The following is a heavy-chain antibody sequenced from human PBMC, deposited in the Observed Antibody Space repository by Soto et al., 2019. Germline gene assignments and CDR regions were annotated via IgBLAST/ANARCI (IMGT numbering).Heavy chain of an antibody. CDR1: GYTFINYH. J-gene: IGHJ4*02. CDR3: AKSPRGEMATD. V-gene: IGHV1-18*01. CDR2: INTYNGMT. D-gene: IGHD5-12*01. Sequence: QVQLVQSGGEVKKPGASVTVSCKASGYTFINYHITWVLQAPGQGLEWMAWINTYNGMTDYAQRFQGRVTMTRDTSTSTAYMELRNLGSDDTAVYFCAKSPRGEMATDWGQGTLVTVSS.